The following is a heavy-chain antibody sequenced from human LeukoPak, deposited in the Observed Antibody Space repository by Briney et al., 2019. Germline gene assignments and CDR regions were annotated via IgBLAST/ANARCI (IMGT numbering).Heavy chain of an antibody. V-gene: IGHV4-34*01. CDR3: ARRSSSKNWFDP. CDR2: INHSGSI. CDR1: EGSFSGYY. J-gene: IGHJ5*02. Sequence: SETLSLTCGVSEGSFSGYYCSWTRQPPGKGLEWIGEINHSGSIKFNPSLRSRVTISVDTSKNQFSLKLSSVTAADTAVYYCARRSSSKNWFDPWGQGTLVTVSS.